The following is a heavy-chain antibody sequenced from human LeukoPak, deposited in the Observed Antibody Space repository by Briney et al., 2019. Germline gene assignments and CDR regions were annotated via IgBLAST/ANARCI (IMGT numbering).Heavy chain of an antibody. V-gene: IGHV3-21*01. D-gene: IGHD3-10*01. Sequence: GSLRLSCAASGFTFSSYSMNWVRQAPGKGLEWVSSISSSSSYIYYADSVKGRFTISRDNAKNTLYLQMNSLRAEDTAVYYCARNYGSGSILGFDYWGQGTLVTVSS. CDR2: ISSSSSYI. J-gene: IGHJ4*02. CDR3: ARNYGSGSILGFDY. CDR1: GFTFSSYS.